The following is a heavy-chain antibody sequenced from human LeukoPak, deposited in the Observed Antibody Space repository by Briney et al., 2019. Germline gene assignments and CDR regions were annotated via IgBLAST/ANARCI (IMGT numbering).Heavy chain of an antibody. CDR1: GGSISSSSYY. V-gene: IGHV4-39*01. CDR3: ARLVDSSGYYDGTFDY. Sequence: PSETLSLTCTVSGGSISSSSYYWGWIRQPPGKGLEWIGSIYYSGSTYYNPSLKSRVTISVDTSNNQFSLKLSSVTAADTAVYYCARLVDSSGYYDGTFDYWGQGTLVTVSS. CDR2: IYYSGST. J-gene: IGHJ4*02. D-gene: IGHD3-22*01.